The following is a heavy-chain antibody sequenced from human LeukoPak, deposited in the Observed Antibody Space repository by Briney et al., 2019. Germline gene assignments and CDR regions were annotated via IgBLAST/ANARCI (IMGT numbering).Heavy chain of an antibody. V-gene: IGHV3-23*01. J-gene: IGHJ4*02. CDR2: ISGSGGST. CDR3: AKPKYSGSFNYSDY. D-gene: IGHD1-26*01. CDR1: GFTFSSYA. Sequence: GGSLRLSCAASGFTFSSYAMSWVRQAPGKGLEWVSAISGSGGSTYYADSVKGRFTISRDNSKNTLYLQMNSLRAEDMAVYYCAKPKYSGSFNYSDYWGQGTLVTVSS.